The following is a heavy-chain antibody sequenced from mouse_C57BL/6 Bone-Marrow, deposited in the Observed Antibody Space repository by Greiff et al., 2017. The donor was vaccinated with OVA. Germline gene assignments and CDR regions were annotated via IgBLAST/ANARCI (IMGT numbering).Heavy chain of an antibody. V-gene: IGHV1-9*01. J-gene: IGHJ2*01. Sequence: QVQLQQSGAELMKPGASVKLSCKATGYTFTGYWIEWVKQRPGHGLEWIGEILPGSGSTTYNEKFKGKATFPADTSSNTAYMQLSSLTTEDSAIYYCARSSFMITRYFDYWGQGTTLTVSS. CDR1: GYTFTGYW. CDR3: ARSSFMITRYFDY. CDR2: ILPGSGST. D-gene: IGHD2-4*01.